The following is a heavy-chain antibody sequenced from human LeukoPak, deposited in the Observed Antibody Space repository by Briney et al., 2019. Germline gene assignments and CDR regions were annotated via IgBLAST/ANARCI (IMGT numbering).Heavy chain of an antibody. CDR2: IYTSGST. D-gene: IGHD2-15*01. V-gene: IGHV4-4*07. CDR3: ARDGVVSATNYYYYMDV. J-gene: IGHJ6*03. CDR1: GGSISSYY. Sequence: SETLSLTCTVSGGSISSYYWSWIRQPAGKGLEWIGRIYTSGSTNYNPSLKSRVTMSVDTSKNQFSLKLSSVTAADTAVYYCARDGVVSATNYYYYMDVWGKGTTVTVS.